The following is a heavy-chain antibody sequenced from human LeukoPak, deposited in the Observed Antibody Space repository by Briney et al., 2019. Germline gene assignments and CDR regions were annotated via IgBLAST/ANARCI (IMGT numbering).Heavy chain of an antibody. CDR3: AKSIAVAGATRDNWFDP. Sequence: PGGSLRLSCAASGFTFSSYWMHWVRQAPGKGLVWVSRVNGDGSSTTYADSVKSRFTISRDNVKNTLYLQMNNLRVEDTAVYYCAKSIAVAGATRDNWFDPWGQGTLVTVSS. CDR1: GFTFSSYW. V-gene: IGHV3-74*01. D-gene: IGHD6-19*01. J-gene: IGHJ5*02. CDR2: VNGDGSST.